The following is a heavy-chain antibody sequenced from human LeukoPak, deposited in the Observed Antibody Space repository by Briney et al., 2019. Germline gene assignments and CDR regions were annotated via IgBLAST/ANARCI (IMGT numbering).Heavy chain of an antibody. J-gene: IGHJ6*02. Sequence: GGSLRLSCAASGFTFSSYAMSWVRQAPGKGLEWVSAISGSGGSTYYADSVKGRFTISRDNSKNTLYLQMNSLRAEDTAVYYCAKNPLDVWSGNAYHYYVMDVWGQGTTVPVSS. CDR3: AKNPLDVWSGNAYHYYVMDV. V-gene: IGHV3-23*01. CDR1: GFTFSSYA. D-gene: IGHD3-3*01. CDR2: ISGSGGST.